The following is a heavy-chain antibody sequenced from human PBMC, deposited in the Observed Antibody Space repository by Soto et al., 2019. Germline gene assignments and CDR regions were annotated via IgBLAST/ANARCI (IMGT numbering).Heavy chain of an antibody. J-gene: IGHJ6*02. V-gene: IGHV4-59*01. D-gene: IGHD3-10*01. Sequence: SETLSLTCTVSGGSISSYYWSWIRQPPGKGLEWIGYIYYSGSTNYNPSLKSRVTISVDTSKNQFSLKLSSVTAADTAVYYCARDLGDYGSRSYPKYYYYYYGMDVWGQGTTVTVSS. CDR2: IYYSGST. CDR1: GGSISSYY. CDR3: ARDLGDYGSRSYPKYYYYYYGMDV.